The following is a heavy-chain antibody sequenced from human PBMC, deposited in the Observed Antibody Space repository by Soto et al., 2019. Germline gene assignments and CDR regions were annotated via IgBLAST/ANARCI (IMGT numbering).Heavy chain of an antibody. CDR1: GFTFSSYG. D-gene: IGHD6-19*01. CDR3: AKAGVAVSGPPWLDT. J-gene: IGHJ5*02. Sequence: PGGSLRLSCAASGFTFSSYGMHWVRQAPGKGLEWVAVIWYDGSNKYYADSVEGRFTISRDNSKNTLYLQMNSLRAEDTAIYYCAKAGVAVSGPPWLDTWGQGTTVTGSS. CDR2: IWYDGSNK. V-gene: IGHV3-33*06.